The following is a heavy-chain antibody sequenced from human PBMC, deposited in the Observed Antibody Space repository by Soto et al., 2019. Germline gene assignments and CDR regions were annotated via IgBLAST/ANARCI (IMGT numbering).Heavy chain of an antibody. J-gene: IGHJ4*02. CDR3: AKEGDIVVVPAAIDY. CDR1: GLTFSSYA. CDR2: ISYDGSNK. D-gene: IGHD2-2*01. V-gene: IGHV3-30*04. Sequence: GGSLRLSCAASGLTFSSYAMHWVRQAPGKGLEWVAVISYDGSNKYYADSVKGRFTISRDNSKNTLYLQMNSLRAEDTAVYYCAKEGDIVVVPAAIDYWGQGTLVTVSS.